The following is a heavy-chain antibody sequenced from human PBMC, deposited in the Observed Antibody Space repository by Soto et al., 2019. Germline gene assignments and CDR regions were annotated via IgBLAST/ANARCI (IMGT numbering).Heavy chain of an antibody. V-gene: IGHV4-31*03. D-gene: IGHD4-4*01. J-gene: IGHJ5*02. CDR2: IYYSGST. CDR1: GGSISSGGYY. CDR3: ARGRRATVTTGCWFDP. Sequence: QVQLQESGPGLVKPSQTLSLTCTVSGGSISSGGYYWSWIRQHPGKGLEWIGYIYYSGSTYYNPSLKSRVTISVDTSKNQFSLKLSSVTAADTAVYYCARGRRATVTTGCWFDPWGQGTLVTVSS.